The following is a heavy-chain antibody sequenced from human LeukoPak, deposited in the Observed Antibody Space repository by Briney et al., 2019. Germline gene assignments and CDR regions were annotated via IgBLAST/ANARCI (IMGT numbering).Heavy chain of an antibody. J-gene: IGHJ4*02. CDR1: GYSFTNYD. CDR3: ARERYYGSGSVYNRIDY. Sequence: ASVKVSCKASGYSFTNYDINWVRQATGQGLEWMGWINPNSGGTNYAQKFQGRVTMTRDTSISTAYMELSRLRSDDTAVYYCARERYYGSGSVYNRIDYWGQGTLVTVSS. D-gene: IGHD3-10*01. V-gene: IGHV1-2*02. CDR2: INPNSGGT.